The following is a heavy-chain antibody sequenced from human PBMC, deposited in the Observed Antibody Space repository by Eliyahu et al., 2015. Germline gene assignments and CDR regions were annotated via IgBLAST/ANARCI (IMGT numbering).Heavy chain of an antibody. V-gene: IGHV3-11*01. Sequence: QVQLVESGGGLVKPGGSLRLXCATSGFXFXXXYMNWIRQAPGKGLEWVSFISNDGDTIFYADSIKGRFTISRDSAKNSLYLQMNSLRAEDTAVYYCARSGTIFWSAYRLYFDLWGRGTLVTVSS. CDR1: GFXFXXXY. CDR3: ARSGTIFWSAYRLYFDL. CDR2: ISNDGDTI. J-gene: IGHJ2*01. D-gene: IGHD3-3*01.